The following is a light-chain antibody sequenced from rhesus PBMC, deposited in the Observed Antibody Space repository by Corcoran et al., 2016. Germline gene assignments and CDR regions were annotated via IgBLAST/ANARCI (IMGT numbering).Light chain of an antibody. CDR1: QVIRNA. V-gene: IGKV1-33*01. J-gene: IGKJ1*01. CDR2: DAS. CDR3: QQAYSSPWT. Sequence: DIQMSQSPSSLSASVGDTVIITCRASQVIRNALVWYQQKPGKSPKILVYDASNLETGVPSRFSGSRSAIDFTLTICSLQPEDFATYFCQQAYSSPWTFGQGTKVEI.